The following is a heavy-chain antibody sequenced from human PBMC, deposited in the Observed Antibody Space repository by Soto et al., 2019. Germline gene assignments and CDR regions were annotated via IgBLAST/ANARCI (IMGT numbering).Heavy chain of an antibody. D-gene: IGHD3-3*01. J-gene: IGHJ5*02. CDR1: GGSISSRSYY. CDR3: ARMGDFWSGPGELDP. CDR2: VYYNGFT. Sequence: SETLSLTCTVSGGSISSRSYYWAWNRQSPGKGLEWIGSVYYNGFTYYNPSLKSRVTISVDTSKNQFSLKLTSVTAADTAVYYCARMGDFWSGPGELDPWGQGTLVTVSS. V-gene: IGHV4-39*01.